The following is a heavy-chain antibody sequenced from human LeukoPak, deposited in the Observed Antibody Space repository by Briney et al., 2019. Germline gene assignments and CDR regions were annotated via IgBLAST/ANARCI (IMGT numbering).Heavy chain of an antibody. CDR3: ARDLHCSGGSCYSGLHY. J-gene: IGHJ4*02. CDR2: IRYDGSNK. V-gene: IGHV3-30*02. CDR1: GFIFSGYG. D-gene: IGHD2-15*01. Sequence: GGSLRLSCAASGFIFSGYGMHWVRQAPGKGLEWVAFIRYDGSNKYYADSVKGRFKISRDNSKNTLYLQMNSLRPEDTAVYYCARDLHCSGGSCYSGLHYWGQGTLVTVSS.